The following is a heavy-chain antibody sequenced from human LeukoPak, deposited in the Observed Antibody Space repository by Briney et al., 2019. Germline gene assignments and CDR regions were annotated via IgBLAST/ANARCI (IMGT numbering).Heavy chain of an antibody. CDR3: ARDKGYSSSWSSKYNWFDP. D-gene: IGHD6-13*01. V-gene: IGHV4-4*07. Sequence: PSETLSLTCTVSGGSISSYYWSWIRQPAGKGLEWIGRTYTSGSTNYNPSLKSRVTTSVDTSKNQFSLKLSSVTAADTAVYYCARDKGYSSSWSSKYNWFDPWGQGTLVTVSS. CDR2: TYTSGST. J-gene: IGHJ5*02. CDR1: GGSISSYY.